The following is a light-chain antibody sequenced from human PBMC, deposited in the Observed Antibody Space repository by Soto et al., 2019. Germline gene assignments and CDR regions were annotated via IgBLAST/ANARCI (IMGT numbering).Light chain of an antibody. CDR2: GNN. J-gene: IGLJ2*01. V-gene: IGLV1-40*01. CDR3: QSYDSSLGDSV. Sequence: QSVLTQPPSVSGAPGQRVTISCTGSSSNIGAGYDVHWYQQLPGTAPKLLIYGNNNRPSGVPDRFSGSKSGTSASLAITGLQAEDEADYYCQSYDSSLGDSVFGGGTKLTVL. CDR1: SSNIGAGYD.